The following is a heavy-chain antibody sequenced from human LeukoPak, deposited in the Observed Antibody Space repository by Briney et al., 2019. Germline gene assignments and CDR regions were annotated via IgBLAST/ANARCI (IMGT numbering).Heavy chain of an antibody. CDR2: IYHSGST. J-gene: IGHJ4*02. CDR3: ASVLLWFGESRYFDY. CDR1: GGSISGYY. V-gene: IGHV4-59*12. Sequence: SETLSLTCTVSGGSISGYYWNWIRQPPGKGLEWIGYIYHSGSTNYNPSLKSRVTISLDTSKNQFSLKLSSVTAADTAVYYCASVLLWFGESRYFDYWGQGTLVTVSS. D-gene: IGHD3-10*01.